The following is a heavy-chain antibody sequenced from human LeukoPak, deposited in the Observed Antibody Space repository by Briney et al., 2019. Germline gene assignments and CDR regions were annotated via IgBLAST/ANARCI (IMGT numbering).Heavy chain of an antibody. CDR1: EFIFDDFA. V-gene: IGHV3-9*03. Sequence: GGSLRLSCTVSEFIFDDFAMHWVRQAPGKGLEWVSGIYWDSSSVDYADSVKGRFTISRDNAKNSLYLQMNSLRAEDMALYYCAKDNGYDYVWGSLNYWGQGTLVTVSS. J-gene: IGHJ4*02. CDR3: AKDNGYDYVWGSLNY. CDR2: IYWDSSSV. D-gene: IGHD3-16*01.